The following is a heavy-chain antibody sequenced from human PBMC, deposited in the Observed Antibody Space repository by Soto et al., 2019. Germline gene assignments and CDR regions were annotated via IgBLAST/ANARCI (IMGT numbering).Heavy chain of an antibody. CDR1: GGSISTSSYY. CDR3: ARDYDSSGDY. CDR2: IYYSGST. Sequence: QLQLQESGPGLVKPSETLSLTCTVSGGSISTSSYYWGWIRQPPGKGVEWIGSIYYSGSTYYNPSIKSRVTISVDTSKNQFSLTLSSVTAADTAVYYCARDYDSSGDYWGQGTLVTVSS. D-gene: IGHD3-22*01. V-gene: IGHV4-39*01. J-gene: IGHJ4*02.